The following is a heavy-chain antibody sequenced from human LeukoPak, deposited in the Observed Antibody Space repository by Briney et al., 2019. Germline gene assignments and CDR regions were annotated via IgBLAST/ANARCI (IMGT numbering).Heavy chain of an antibody. V-gene: IGHV3-21*01. D-gene: IGHD3-9*01. CDR2: ITSGGDYI. CDR1: GFTFNTFN. Sequence: GGSLRLSCAASGFTFNTFNMNWVRQAPGKGLEWVSSITSGGDYIYYADSVKGRVTTSSDYAKNSLPLQLDSLRVEDTAVYYCARGHYDVLAASYKWTPDYWGQGTLVTVSS. CDR3: ARGHYDVLAASYKWTPDY. J-gene: IGHJ4*02.